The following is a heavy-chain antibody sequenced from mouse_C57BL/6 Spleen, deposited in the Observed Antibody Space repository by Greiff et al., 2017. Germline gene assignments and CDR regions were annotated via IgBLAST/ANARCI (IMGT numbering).Heavy chain of an antibody. CDR2: LDPEDGDT. V-gene: IGHV14-1*01. CDR3: TTTYGNYGGNFDV. CDR1: GFNIKDYY. D-gene: IGHD2-1*01. J-gene: IGHJ1*03. Sequence: VQLQQSGAELVRPGASVKLSCTASGFNIKDYYMHWVKQRPEQGLEWIGRLDPEDGDTEYAPKFQGKATMTADTSSNTAYLQLSSLTSEDTAVYYCTTTYGNYGGNFDVWGTGTTVTVAS.